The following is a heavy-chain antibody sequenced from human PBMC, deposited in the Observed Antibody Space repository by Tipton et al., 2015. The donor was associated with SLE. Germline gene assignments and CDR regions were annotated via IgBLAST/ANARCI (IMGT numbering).Heavy chain of an antibody. Sequence: LRLSCTVSGGSISSSSYYWGWIRQPPGKGLEWIGSIYYSGSTYYNPSLKSRVTISVDTSKNQFSPKLSSVTAADTAVYYCARVSGGLLWFGEFLDWGQGTLVTVSS. D-gene: IGHD3-10*01. J-gene: IGHJ4*02. CDR3: ARVSGGLLWFGEFLD. CDR1: GGSISSSSYY. CDR2: IYYSGST. V-gene: IGHV4-39*07.